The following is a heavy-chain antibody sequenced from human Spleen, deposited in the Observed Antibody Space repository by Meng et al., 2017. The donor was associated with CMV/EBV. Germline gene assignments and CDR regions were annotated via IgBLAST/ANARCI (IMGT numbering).Heavy chain of an antibody. CDR1: GFTFSNYA. CDR2: IWYDGSNK. J-gene: IGHJ4*02. V-gene: IGHV3-33*01. D-gene: IGHD6-6*01. Sequence: GESLKISCAASGFTFSNYAMHWVRQAPGKGLQWVAVIWYDGSNKYYTDSVKGRFTISRDNSKNTLYLQMNSLRAEDTAVYYCARAYSSSSFPDYWGQGTLVTVSS. CDR3: ARAYSSSSFPDY.